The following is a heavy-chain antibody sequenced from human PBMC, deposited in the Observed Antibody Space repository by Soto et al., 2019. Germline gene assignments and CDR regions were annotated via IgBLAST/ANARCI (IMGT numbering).Heavy chain of an antibody. D-gene: IGHD1-20*01. CDR3: ASLGSGRITGTYYYYYGMDV. J-gene: IGHJ6*02. V-gene: IGHV1-69*13. Sequence: SVKVSCKASGGTFSSYAISWVRQAPGQGLEWMGGIIPIFGTANYAQKFQGRVTITADESTSTAYMELSSLRSEDTAVYYCASLGSGRITGTYYYYYGMDVWGQGTTVTVSS. CDR1: GGTFSSYA. CDR2: IIPIFGTA.